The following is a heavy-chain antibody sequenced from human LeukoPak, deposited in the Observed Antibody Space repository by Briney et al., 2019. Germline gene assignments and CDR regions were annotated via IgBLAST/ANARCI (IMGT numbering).Heavy chain of an antibody. D-gene: IGHD3-22*01. V-gene: IGHV4-38-2*02. CDR2: IYHSGST. CDR3: ARDLGVVGMGA. Sequence: PSETLSLTCNVSGGSISRGYYWGWIRQPPGKGLEWIGSIYHSGSTYYNPSLKSRVTISVDTSKNQFSLKLSSVTAADTAVYYCARDLGVVGMGAWGQGTLVTVSS. J-gene: IGHJ5*02. CDR1: GGSISRGYY.